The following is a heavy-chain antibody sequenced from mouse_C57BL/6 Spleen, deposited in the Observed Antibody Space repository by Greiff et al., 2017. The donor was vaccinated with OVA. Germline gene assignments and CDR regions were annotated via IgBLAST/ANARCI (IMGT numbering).Heavy chain of an antibody. D-gene: IGHD1-1*01. J-gene: IGHJ4*01. CDR2: IRLKSDNYAT. Sequence: EVMLVESGGGLVQPGGSMKLSCVASGFTFSNYWMNWVRQSPEKGLEWVAQIRLKSDNYATHYAESVKGRFTISRDDSKSSVYLQMNNLRAEDTGIYYCTGTTRYAMDYWGQGTSVTVSS. V-gene: IGHV6-3*01. CDR3: TGTTRYAMDY. CDR1: GFTFSNYW.